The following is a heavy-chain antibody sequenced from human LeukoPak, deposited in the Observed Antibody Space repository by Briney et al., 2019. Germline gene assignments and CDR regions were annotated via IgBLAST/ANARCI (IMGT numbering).Heavy chain of an antibody. J-gene: IGHJ6*02. CDR1: GFTFSSYG. V-gene: IGHV3-30-3*01. CDR2: ISYDGSNK. Sequence: GGSLRLSCAASGFTFSSYGMHWVRQAPGKGLEWVASISYDGSNKYYADSVKGRFTISRDNSKNTLYLQMNSLRAEDTAVYYCARDSAPYGNYSYYYGMDVWGQGTKVTVSS. CDR3: ARDSAPYGNYSYYYGMDV. D-gene: IGHD4-17*01.